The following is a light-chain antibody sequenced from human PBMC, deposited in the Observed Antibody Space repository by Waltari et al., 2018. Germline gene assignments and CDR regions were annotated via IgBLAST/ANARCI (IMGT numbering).Light chain of an antibody. CDR2: TAS. V-gene: IGKV1-39*01. J-gene: IGKJ1*01. Sequence: DIQMTQSPSSLSASVGDTVSITCRASQSINRYLNWYQQKPGKAPKLLIFTASNLHTWVPSKFSGRGSETDFTLTISSLQPEDFATYYCQQSHSTPRTVGQGTKVEIK. CDR3: QQSHSTPRT. CDR1: QSINRY.